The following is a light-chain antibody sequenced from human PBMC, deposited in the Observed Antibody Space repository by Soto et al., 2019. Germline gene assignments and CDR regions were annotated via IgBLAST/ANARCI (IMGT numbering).Light chain of an antibody. CDR1: SSDIGTYDY. Sequence: SVLTQPASVSGSPGQSIAISCTGTSSDIGTYDYVSWYQQLPGKAPKVLIYEVTYRPSGVSNRFSGSKSGNTASLTISGLQAEDEADYYCNSYTRDSTWVFGGGTKLTVL. J-gene: IGLJ3*02. CDR3: NSYTRDSTWV. CDR2: EVT. V-gene: IGLV2-14*01.